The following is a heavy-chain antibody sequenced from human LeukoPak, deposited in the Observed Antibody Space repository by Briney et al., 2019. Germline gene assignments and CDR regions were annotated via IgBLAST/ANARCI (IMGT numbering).Heavy chain of an antibody. CDR2: ISGSGGST. Sequence: GGSLRLSCAASGFTFSDYAMNWVRQAPGKGLEWVSSISGSGGSTYYADSVKGRLTISRDNSKITLYLQMNSLRAEDTAVYYCAKDLQEGSSGWHYRYFDYWGQGTLVTVSS. CDR1: GFTFSDYA. CDR3: AKDLQEGSSGWHYRYFDY. J-gene: IGHJ4*02. D-gene: IGHD6-19*01. V-gene: IGHV3-23*01.